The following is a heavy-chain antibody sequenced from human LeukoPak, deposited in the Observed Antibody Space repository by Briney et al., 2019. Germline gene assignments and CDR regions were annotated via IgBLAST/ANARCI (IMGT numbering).Heavy chain of an antibody. V-gene: IGHV3-23*01. CDR1: GFTFSSHA. CDR2: ISGSDSST. Sequence: PGGSLRLSCAASGFTFSSHAMTWVRQAPGKGLEWVSAISGSDSSTYYSDSVRGRFTISRDSSKNTLYLQMNSLRAEDTAVYHCAKRLNYYYYMAVWGKGTTVTVSS. CDR3: AKRLNYYYYMAV. J-gene: IGHJ6*03.